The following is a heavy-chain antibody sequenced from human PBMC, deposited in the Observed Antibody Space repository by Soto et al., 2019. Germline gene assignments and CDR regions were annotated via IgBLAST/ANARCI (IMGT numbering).Heavy chain of an antibody. CDR1: GFTFSSYA. Sequence: GGSLRLSCAASGFTFSSYAMHWVRQAPGKGLEWVAVISYDGSNKYYADSVKGRFTISRDNSKNTLYLQMNSLRAEDTAVYYCXREGPVAGTKSPNWFDPWGQGTLVTVSS. V-gene: IGHV3-30-3*01. J-gene: IGHJ5*02. D-gene: IGHD6-19*01. CDR3: XREGPVAGTKSPNWFDP. CDR2: ISYDGSNK.